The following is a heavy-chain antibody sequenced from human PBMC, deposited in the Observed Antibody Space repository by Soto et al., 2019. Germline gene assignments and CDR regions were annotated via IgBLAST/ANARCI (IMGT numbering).Heavy chain of an antibody. CDR3: ARENNDYGDYDAFDI. CDR1: GGTFSSYA. CDR2: IIPIFGTA. J-gene: IGHJ3*02. V-gene: IGHV1-69*01. Sequence: QVQLVQSGAEVKKPGSSVKVSCKASGGTFSSYAISWVRQAPGQGLEWMGGIIPIFGTANYAQKLQGRVTINADESTSTAYMELSSLRSEDTAVYYCARENNDYGDYDAFDIWGQGTMVTVSS. D-gene: IGHD4-17*01.